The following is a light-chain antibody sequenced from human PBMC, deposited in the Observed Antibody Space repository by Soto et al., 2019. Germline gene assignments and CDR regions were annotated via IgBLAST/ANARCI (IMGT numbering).Light chain of an antibody. J-gene: IGKJ1*01. Sequence: EIVMTQSPATLSVSPGERATLSCRASQTVSSNLAWYQQKPCQTPRLLIYGASTRAAGIPATFSGSGPGTDFTLTVSSLQSEDFAVYYCQQYNNWPRTFGKGTKVEIK. CDR1: QTVSSN. CDR3: QQYNNWPRT. V-gene: IGKV3-15*01. CDR2: GAS.